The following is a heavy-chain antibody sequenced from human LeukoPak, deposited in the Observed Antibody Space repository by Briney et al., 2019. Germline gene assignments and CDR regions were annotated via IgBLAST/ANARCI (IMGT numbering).Heavy chain of an antibody. J-gene: IGHJ4*02. CDR2: IYPGDSET. CDR1: GYRSTSYW. D-gene: IGHD1-26*01. Sequence: GESLKFSCQGSGYRSTSYWIGWVGKMPGKGLEWLGIIYPGDSETRSRPSFNGQATSSADKPISPSFLKWSSLKATNPAIFYCARSSKWDEHYFVYWGQGTLVTVSS. V-gene: IGHV5-51*04. CDR3: ARSSKWDEHYFVY.